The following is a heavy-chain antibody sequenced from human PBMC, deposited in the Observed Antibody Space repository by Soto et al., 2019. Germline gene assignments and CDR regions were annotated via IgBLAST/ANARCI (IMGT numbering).Heavy chain of an antibody. V-gene: IGHV1-69*06. J-gene: IGHJ4*02. CDR3: ARDEQLVLFY. CDR1: VGTLSTHS. CDR2: IIPIFGTA. Sequence: SVQVSCMASVGTLSTHSIIWVRQAPGQGLEWMGGIIPIFGTANYAQKFQGRVTITADKSTSTAYMELSSLRSEDTAVYYCARDEQLVLFYWAQGTLVPVSS. D-gene: IGHD6-6*01.